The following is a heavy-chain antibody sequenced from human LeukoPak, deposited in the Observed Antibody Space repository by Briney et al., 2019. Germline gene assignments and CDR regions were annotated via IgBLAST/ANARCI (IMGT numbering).Heavy chain of an antibody. CDR2: INIGGTNT. Sequence: PGGSLRLSCAASGFTFNDYYMSWIRQAPGKGLEWLSYINIGGTNTHYADSVKGRFTISRNNAKKSLYLEMNNLRAEDTAVYYCATDGAGFDTWGQGVLVTVSS. CDR3: ATDGAGFDT. CDR1: GFTFNDYY. V-gene: IGHV3-11*01. J-gene: IGHJ5*02.